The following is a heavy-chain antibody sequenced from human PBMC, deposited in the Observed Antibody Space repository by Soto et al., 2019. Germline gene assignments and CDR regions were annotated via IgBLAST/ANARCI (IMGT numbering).Heavy chain of an antibody. CDR1: GFTFSSYS. V-gene: IGHV3-21*01. J-gene: IGHJ6*04. CDR3: ARDQAARPQMDV. D-gene: IGHD6-6*01. Sequence: EVQLVESGGGLVKPGGSLRLSCAASGFTFSSYSMNWVRQAPGKGLEWVSSISSSSSYIYYADSVKGRFTISRDNAKNSLYLQMNSLRDEDTAVYYCARDQAARPQMDVWGKGTTVTVSS. CDR2: ISSSSSYI.